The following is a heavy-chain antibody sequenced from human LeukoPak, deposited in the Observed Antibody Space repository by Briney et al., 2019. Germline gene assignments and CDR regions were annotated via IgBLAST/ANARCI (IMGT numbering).Heavy chain of an antibody. D-gene: IGHD3-10*01. CDR3: AREGVTGDAFDI. CDR1: GGTCSSYA. CDR2: IIPIFGTA. J-gene: IGHJ3*02. V-gene: IGHV1-69*05. Sequence: SVKVSCKASGGTCSSYAISWVRQAPGQGLEWMGRIIPIFGTANYAQKFQGRVTITTDESTSTAYMELSSLRSEDTAVYYCAREGVTGDAFDIWGQGTMVTVSS.